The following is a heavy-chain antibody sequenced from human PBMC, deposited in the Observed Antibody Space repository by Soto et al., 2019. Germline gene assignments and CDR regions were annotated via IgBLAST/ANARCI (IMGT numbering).Heavy chain of an antibody. CDR1: GGSISSYY. V-gene: IGHV4-59*08. J-gene: IGHJ4*02. CDR3: ARSGYDTGLFDY. Sequence: PSETLSLTCTFSGGSISSYYWSWIRQPPGKGLEWIGYIYYSGSTNYNPSLKSRVTISVDTSKNQFSLKLSSVTAADTAVYYCARSGYDTGLFDYWGQGTLVTVSS. CDR2: IYYSGST. D-gene: IGHD5-12*01.